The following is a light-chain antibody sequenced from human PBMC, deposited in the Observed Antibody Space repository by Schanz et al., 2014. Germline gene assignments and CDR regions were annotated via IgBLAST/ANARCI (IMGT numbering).Light chain of an antibody. CDR3: SSWDDSLNGWV. J-gene: IGLJ3*02. CDR1: SSNIGSNP. Sequence: QSVLTQPPSASGTPGQSVTISCSGSSSNIGSNPVNWYQQVPGTAPKLLIYENIQRPSGVPVRFSGSKSGTSASLAISGLQSVDDSDYYFSSWDDSLNGWVFGGGTKLTVL. CDR2: ENI. V-gene: IGLV1-44*01.